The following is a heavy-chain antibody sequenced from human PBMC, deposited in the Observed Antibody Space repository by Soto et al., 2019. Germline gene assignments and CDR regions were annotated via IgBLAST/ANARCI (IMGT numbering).Heavy chain of an antibody. CDR2: IYWDDDK. J-gene: IGHJ4*03. D-gene: IGHD1-26*01. V-gene: IGHV2-5*02. CDR1: GFSLTTRPVG. Sequence: QITLKESGPTRVKPTQTLTLTCTFSGFSLTTRPVGVGWIRQTPGKALEWLAVIYWDDDKRYSPSLKTRLTITEDTSKNQVVLTMAYMDPVDTATYFGAHRGYMNGKWDQGYFDHWGQGTLVTVSS. CDR3: AHRGYMNGKWDQGYFDH.